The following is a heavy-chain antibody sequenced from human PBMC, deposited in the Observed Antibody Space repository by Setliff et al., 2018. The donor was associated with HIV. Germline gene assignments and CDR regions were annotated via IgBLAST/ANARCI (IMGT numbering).Heavy chain of an antibody. CDR1: GGSISSSNW. J-gene: IGHJ6*03. D-gene: IGHD6-19*01. Sequence: AETLSLTCAVSGGSISSSNWWSWVRQPPGKGLEWIGEIYHGGSTNYNPSLKSRVTISVDKSNNQFSLKLSSVTAADTAVYYCALRDSSGWYNYFMDVWGKGTTVTVSS. CDR3: ALRDSSGWYNYFMDV. V-gene: IGHV4-4*02. CDR2: IYHGGST.